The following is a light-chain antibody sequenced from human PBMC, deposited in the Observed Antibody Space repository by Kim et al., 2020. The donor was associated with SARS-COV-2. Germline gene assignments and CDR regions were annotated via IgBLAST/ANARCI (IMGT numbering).Light chain of an antibody. CDR1: RSINED. V-gene: IGKV3-11*01. Sequence: EVVLTQSPATVSLSPGERATLSCRASRSINEDLAWYQLRPGQPPRLLIYDASSLATGIPARFGGSGSGTDFTLTIDSLEPDDFALYYCHQRSDWPPTFGGGTKVDIK. CDR3: HQRSDWPPT. J-gene: IGKJ4*01. CDR2: DAS.